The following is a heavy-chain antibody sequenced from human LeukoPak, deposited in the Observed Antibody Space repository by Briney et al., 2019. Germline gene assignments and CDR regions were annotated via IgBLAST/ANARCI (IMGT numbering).Heavy chain of an antibody. CDR3: AKTHGGYFDWLLIYFDY. D-gene: IGHD3-9*01. J-gene: IGHJ4*02. CDR2: ISGSGGST. Sequence: PGGSLRLSCAASGFTFSSYAVSWVRQAPGKGLEWVSAISGSGGSTYYADSVKGRFTISRDNSKNTLYLQMNSLRAEDTAVYYCAKTHGGYFDWLLIYFDYWGQGTLVTVSS. CDR1: GFTFSSYA. V-gene: IGHV3-23*01.